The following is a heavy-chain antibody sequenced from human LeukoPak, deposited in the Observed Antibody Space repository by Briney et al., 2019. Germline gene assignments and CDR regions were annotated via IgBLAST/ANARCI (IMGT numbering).Heavy chain of an antibody. D-gene: IGHD6-19*01. J-gene: IGHJ5*02. CDR2: IYYSGST. V-gene: IGHV4-39*01. Sequence: SETLSLTCTVSGGSISSSSYYWGWIRHPPGKGLEWIGIIYYSGSTYYDPSIKSRVTISVDTSKNQFSLKLSSVTAADTAVYYCARQEVKQWLVESGGNWFDPWGQGTLVTVSS. CDR3: ARQEVKQWLVESGGNWFDP. CDR1: GGSISSSSYY.